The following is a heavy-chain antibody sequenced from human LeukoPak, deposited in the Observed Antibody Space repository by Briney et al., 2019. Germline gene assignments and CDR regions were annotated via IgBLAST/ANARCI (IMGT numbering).Heavy chain of an antibody. Sequence: PSETLSLTCTVSGGSISSYYWHWIRQPPGKGLEWIGYISYSGSTNYNPSLKSRVTISVDTSKNQFSLKLSSVTAADTAVYYCARAGDGDYFYYFDYWGQGTLVTVSS. CDR1: GGSISSYY. V-gene: IGHV4-59*12. CDR3: ARAGDGDYFYYFDY. J-gene: IGHJ4*02. CDR2: ISYSGST. D-gene: IGHD4-17*01.